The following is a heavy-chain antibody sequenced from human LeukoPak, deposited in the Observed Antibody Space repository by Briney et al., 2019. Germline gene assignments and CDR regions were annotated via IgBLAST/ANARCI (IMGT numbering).Heavy chain of an antibody. D-gene: IGHD2-2*01. Sequence: TTSETLSLTCTVSGGSISSGSYYWSWIRQPAGKGLEWIGRIYTSGSTNYNPSLKSRVTISVDTSKNQFSLKLSSVTAADTAVYYCARVGEGVVVPAARRYYYYMDVWGKGTTVTVSS. CDR3: ARVGEGVVVPAARRYYYYMDV. CDR1: GGSISSGSYY. CDR2: IYTSGST. J-gene: IGHJ6*03. V-gene: IGHV4-61*02.